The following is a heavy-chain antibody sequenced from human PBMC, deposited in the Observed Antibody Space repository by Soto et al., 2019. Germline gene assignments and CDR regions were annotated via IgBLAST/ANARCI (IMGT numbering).Heavy chain of an antibody. Sequence: ASVKVSCKASGYTFTSYDINWVRQATGQGLEWMGWMNPKSGNTGYAQKFQGRVTMTRNTSISTAYMELSSLRSEDTAVYYCAREQAALRFLERNYYYYMDVWGKGTTVTVSS. J-gene: IGHJ6*03. V-gene: IGHV1-8*01. CDR2: MNPKSGNT. CDR3: AREQAALRFLERNYYYYMDV. CDR1: GYTFTSYD. D-gene: IGHD3-3*01.